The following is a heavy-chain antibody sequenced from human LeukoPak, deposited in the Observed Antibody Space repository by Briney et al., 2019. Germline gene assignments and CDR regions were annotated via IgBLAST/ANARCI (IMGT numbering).Heavy chain of an antibody. V-gene: IGHV3-48*04. D-gene: IGHD3-10*01. CDR1: GFSFSIYS. Sequence: GGSLRLSCAASGFSFSIYSLNWVRQAPGKGLEWVSYISHTGSTMSYADSVKGRFTISRDNAKNSLYLQMNSLRAEDTAVYYCAIPPLSGTGSSRPLAGMDVWGQGTTVTVSS. CDR3: AIPPLSGTGSSRPLAGMDV. J-gene: IGHJ6*02. CDR2: ISHTGSTM.